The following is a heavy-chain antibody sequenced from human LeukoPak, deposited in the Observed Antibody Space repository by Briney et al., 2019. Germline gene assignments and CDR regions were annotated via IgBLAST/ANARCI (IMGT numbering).Heavy chain of an antibody. D-gene: IGHD3-3*01. CDR1: GFTVSSNY. V-gene: IGHV3-53*04. Sequence: GGSLRLSCAASGFTVSSNYMSWVRQAPGKGLEWVSVIYSGGSTYYADSVKGRFTISRHNSKNTLYLQMNSLRAEDTAVYYCARGDYDFWSGPSAGYYYGMDVWGQGTTVTVSS. J-gene: IGHJ6*02. CDR3: ARGDYDFWSGPSAGYYYGMDV. CDR2: IYSGGST.